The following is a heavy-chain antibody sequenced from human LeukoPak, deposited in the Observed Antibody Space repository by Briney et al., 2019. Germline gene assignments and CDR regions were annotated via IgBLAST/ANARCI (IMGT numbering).Heavy chain of an antibody. V-gene: IGHV3-48*01. Sequence: GGSLRLSCTASGFTFSNYPMNWVRQAPGKGLEWVSYISSSAIYYADSVRGRFTISRDNAKNSLSLQMNSLRADDTAVYYCARDQILSSGSDYWGQGTLVTVSS. CDR1: GFTFSNYP. J-gene: IGHJ4*02. CDR2: ISSSAI. D-gene: IGHD3-22*01. CDR3: ARDQILSSGSDY.